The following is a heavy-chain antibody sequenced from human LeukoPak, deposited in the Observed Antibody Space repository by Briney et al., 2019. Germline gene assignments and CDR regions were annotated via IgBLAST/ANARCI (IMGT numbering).Heavy chain of an antibody. CDR1: GGSISSSSYY. CDR2: IYYSGST. CDR3: ARFGYSSNSYYFDY. D-gene: IGHD6-13*01. J-gene: IGHJ4*02. Sequence: KPSETLSLTCTVSGGSISSSSYYWGWIRQPPGKGLEWIGSIYYSGSTYYNPPLKSRVTISVDTSKNQFSLKLSSVTAADTAVYYCARFGYSSNSYYFDYWGQGTLVTVSS. V-gene: IGHV4-39*01.